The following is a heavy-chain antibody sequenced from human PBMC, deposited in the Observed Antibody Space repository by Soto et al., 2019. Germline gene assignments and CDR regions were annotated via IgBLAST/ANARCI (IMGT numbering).Heavy chain of an antibody. CDR3: AKRRSLSGTKSAFDY. CDR1: GFTFTSYA. D-gene: IGHD1-1*01. Sequence: EVQLLESGGGLVQPGGSLTLSCVASGFTFTSYAMSWVRQAPAKGLEWVSTISGSGGTTVYADSVRGRFTITRDNSKNTLYLQMSSLRADDTAVYYCAKRRSLSGTKSAFDYWGQGILVTVSS. CDR2: ISGSGGTT. V-gene: IGHV3-23*01. J-gene: IGHJ4*02.